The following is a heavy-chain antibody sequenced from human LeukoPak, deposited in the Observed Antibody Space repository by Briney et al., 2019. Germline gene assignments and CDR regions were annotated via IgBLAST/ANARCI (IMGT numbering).Heavy chain of an antibody. CDR1: GFTFSTYW. V-gene: IGHV3-7*01. CDR2: IKQGGSEK. Sequence: GGSLRLSCAASGFTFSTYWMTWVRQAPGKGLEWVANIKQGGSEKYYVDSVKGRFTISRGNAKNSLYLQMNSLRAEDTAVYYCARDSVTTSKDWGQGTLVTVSS. D-gene: IGHD4-17*01. CDR3: ARDSVTTSKD. J-gene: IGHJ4*02.